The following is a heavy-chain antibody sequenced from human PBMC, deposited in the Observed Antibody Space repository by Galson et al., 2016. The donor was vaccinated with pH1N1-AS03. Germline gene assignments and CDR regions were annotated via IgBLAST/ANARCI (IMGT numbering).Heavy chain of an antibody. J-gene: IGHJ4*02. Sequence: SVKVSCKASGCSFINFGITWVRQAPGQGLEWVGWISAYNGNTNYAQKFLGRVSMTTDTSTSTAYMELRSLGSDDTAICYCVKDITDYDVWNGYSRGGDYWGQGTLVTVSS. CDR3: VKDITDYDVWNGYSRGGDY. CDR1: GCSFINFG. V-gene: IGHV1-18*01. D-gene: IGHD3-3*01. CDR2: ISAYNGNT.